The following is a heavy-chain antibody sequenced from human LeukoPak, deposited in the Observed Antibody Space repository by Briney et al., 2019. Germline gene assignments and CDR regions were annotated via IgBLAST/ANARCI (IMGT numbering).Heavy chain of an antibody. CDR2: IHYSGTI. J-gene: IGHJ6*02. Sequence: SETLSLTCSVSGASISAYYWSWIRQPPGKGLEWIGYIHYSGTINYNPSLMGRVTISVDSSKNQFSLRLSPVTAADTAVYFCAGGHKGLEVWGQGATVTVSS. CDR1: GASISAYY. CDR3: AGGHKGLEV. V-gene: IGHV4-59*01.